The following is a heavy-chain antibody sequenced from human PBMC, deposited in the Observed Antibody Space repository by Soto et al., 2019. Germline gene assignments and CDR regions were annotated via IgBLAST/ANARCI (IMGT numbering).Heavy chain of an antibody. V-gene: IGHV1-18*01. J-gene: IGHJ4*02. CDR3: GGTVWGSYRSGVGIDY. CDR2: ISAYNGNT. D-gene: IGHD3-16*02. Sequence: QVQLVQSGAEVKKPGASVKVSCKASGYTFTSYGISWVRQAPGQGLEWMGWISAYNGNTNYAQKLQGRVTMTTDTPTSTAYVELRSLRSADTAVYCCGGTVWGSYRSGVGIDYWGQGTLVTVSS. CDR1: GYTFTSYG.